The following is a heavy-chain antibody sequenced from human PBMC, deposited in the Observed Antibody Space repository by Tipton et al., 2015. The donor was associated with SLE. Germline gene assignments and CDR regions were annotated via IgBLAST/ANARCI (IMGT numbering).Heavy chain of an antibody. D-gene: IGHD3-10*01. CDR3: ARAAGNFGDYFDN. CDR1: GGSIGTHY. Sequence: LRLSCTVSGGSIGTHYWSWIRQSAVKGLEYIGRIYAGGTTNYHPPLKSRVTMSVDTSKHQFSLTLRSVTAADTAIYYCARAAGNFGDYFDNWGQGILVTVSS. J-gene: IGHJ4*02. V-gene: IGHV4-4*07. CDR2: IYAGGTT.